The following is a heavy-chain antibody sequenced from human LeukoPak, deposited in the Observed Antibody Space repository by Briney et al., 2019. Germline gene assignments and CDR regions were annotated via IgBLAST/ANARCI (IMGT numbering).Heavy chain of an antibody. CDR2: IARNGNT. J-gene: IGHJ4*02. CDR3: AREQAGGLADY. CDR1: GYTFANYG. V-gene: IGHV1-18*01. Sequence: ASVKVSRKASGYTFANYGITWVRQAPGQGLEWMGWIARNGNTNYARKVQGRVSMTTDTSTTTAYMELRSLTSDDAAMYYCAREQAGGLADYWGQGTLVTVSS. D-gene: IGHD6-25*01.